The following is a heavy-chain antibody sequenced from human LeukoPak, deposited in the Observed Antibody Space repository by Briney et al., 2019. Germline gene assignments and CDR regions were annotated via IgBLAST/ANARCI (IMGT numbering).Heavy chain of an antibody. J-gene: IGHJ4*02. CDR2: IYPGDSDT. Sequence: LGEPLKTSCQAAGSSFSNYWIAWVRQLPGKGLEWMGIIYPGDSDTRYIPSFQGEVTISVDRSSSTAYLQWTSLKASDTAMYFCARRPDGHNYFFDFWGQGSLVTVSS. CDR3: ARRPDGHNYFFDF. D-gene: IGHD5-24*01. CDR1: GSSFSNYW. V-gene: IGHV5-51*01.